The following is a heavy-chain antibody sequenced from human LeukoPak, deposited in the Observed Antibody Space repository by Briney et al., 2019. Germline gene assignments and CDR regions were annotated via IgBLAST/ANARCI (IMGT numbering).Heavy chain of an antibody. CDR3: AKDGSGYSGYADY. Sequence: AGGSLRLSCAVSGFTFSSYGMHWVRQAPGKGLEWVAVISYDGSNKYYADSVKGRFTISRDNSKNTLYLQMNSLRAEDTAVYYCAKDGSGYSGYADYWGQGTLVTVSS. D-gene: IGHD5-12*01. CDR2: ISYDGSNK. J-gene: IGHJ4*02. CDR1: GFTFSSYG. V-gene: IGHV3-30*18.